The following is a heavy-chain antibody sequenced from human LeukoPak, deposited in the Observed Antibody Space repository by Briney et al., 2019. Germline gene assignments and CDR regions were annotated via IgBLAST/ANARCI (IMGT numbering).Heavy chain of an antibody. V-gene: IGHV3-11*01. D-gene: IGHD6-6*01. CDR2: ISSSGSTI. CDR1: GFTFSDYY. CDR3: ARSSYSSSSSV. Sequence: GGSLRLSWAASGFTFSDYYMSWIRQAPGKGLEWVSYISSSGSTIYYADSVKGRFTISRDNAKNSLYLQMNSLRAEDTAVYYCARSSYSSSSSVWGQGTMVTVSS. J-gene: IGHJ3*01.